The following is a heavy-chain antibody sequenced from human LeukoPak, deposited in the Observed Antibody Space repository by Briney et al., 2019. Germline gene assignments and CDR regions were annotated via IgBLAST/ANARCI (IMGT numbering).Heavy chain of an antibody. J-gene: IGHJ4*02. CDR3: ARRDYGGKHFDY. D-gene: IGHD4-23*01. Sequence: GESLKISCKTSGYSFTSYWITWVRQMPGKGLEWMGIIYPGDSDTTYSPSFQGQVTISADKSINTAYLQWSSLKASDTAMYCCARRDYGGKHFDYWGQGTLVTVSS. CDR1: GYSFTSYW. CDR2: IYPGDSDT. V-gene: IGHV5-51*01.